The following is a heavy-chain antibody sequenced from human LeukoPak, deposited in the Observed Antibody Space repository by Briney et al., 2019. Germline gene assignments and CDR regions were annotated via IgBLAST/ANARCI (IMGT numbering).Heavy chain of an antibody. V-gene: IGHV3-20*04. J-gene: IGHJ6*02. D-gene: IGHD5-18*01. CDR1: GFTFDDYG. CDR2: VNWNGGST. CDR3: ARYSYGTDYYYYYYGRDV. Sequence: RAGGSLRLSCAASGFTFDDYGMSWVRQAPGKGLEWVSGVNWNGGSTGYADSVKGRFTISRDNAKNSLYLQMNSLRAEDTALYYCARYSYGTDYYYYYYGRDVWGQGTTVSVSS.